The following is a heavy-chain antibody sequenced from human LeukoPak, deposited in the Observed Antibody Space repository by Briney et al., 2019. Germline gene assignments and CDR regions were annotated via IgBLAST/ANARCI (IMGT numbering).Heavy chain of an antibody. CDR3: ARDRPVHDSSGYYPFDY. D-gene: IGHD3-22*01. Sequence: PGGSLRLSCAASGFTFDDYGMSWVRHAPGKGLEWVSGINWNGGSTGYADSVKGRFTISRDNAKNSLYLQMNSLRAEDTALYYCARDRPVHDSSGYYPFDYWGQGTLVTVSS. CDR1: GFTFDDYG. J-gene: IGHJ4*02. CDR2: INWNGGST. V-gene: IGHV3-20*04.